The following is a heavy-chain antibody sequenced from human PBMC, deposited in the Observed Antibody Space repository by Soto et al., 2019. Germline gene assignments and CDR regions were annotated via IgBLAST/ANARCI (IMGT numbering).Heavy chain of an antibody. CDR2: IGRRSDI. CDR1: VFSFITYS. D-gene: IGHD2-21*02. CDR3: AREETAWPLAYGLDV. V-gene: IGHV3-21*01. J-gene: IGHJ6*02. Sequence: GWSLRLSCEPSVFSFITYSMHWVRQAPGKGLEWVSSIGRRSDIYYADSVKGRFTISRDNAKNSASLQMNSLRDEDTAVYYCAREETAWPLAYGLDVWGQGTTVTVSS.